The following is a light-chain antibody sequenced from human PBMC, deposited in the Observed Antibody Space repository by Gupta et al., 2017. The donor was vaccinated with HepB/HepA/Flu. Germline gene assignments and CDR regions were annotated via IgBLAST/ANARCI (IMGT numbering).Light chain of an antibody. CDR3: QQLTTWHPQPI. CDR2: DTS. J-gene: IGKJ4*01. Sequence: EIVLTQSPATLSVSPGEGATLSCRASQTVTTYLNWYRQRPAQAPTLLIYDTSNMATGVPARSSGSGDGTDFTVTINSSELEDSGVYYSQQLTTWHPQPIFGGGTRVEIK. V-gene: IGKV3-11*01. CDR1: QTVTTY.